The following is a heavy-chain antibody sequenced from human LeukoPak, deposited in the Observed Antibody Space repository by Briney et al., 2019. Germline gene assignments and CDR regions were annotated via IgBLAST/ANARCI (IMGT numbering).Heavy chain of an antibody. D-gene: IGHD5-18*01. V-gene: IGHV1-69*04. CDR3: ATRGYSYGRENYYYYGMDV. Sequence: GASVKVSCKASGGTFSSYAISWVRQAPGQGLEWMGRIIPILGIANYAQKFQGRVTITADKSTSTAYMELSSLRSEDTAVYYCATRGYSYGRENYYYYGMDVWGQGTTVTVPS. CDR1: GGTFSSYA. CDR2: IIPILGIA. J-gene: IGHJ6*02.